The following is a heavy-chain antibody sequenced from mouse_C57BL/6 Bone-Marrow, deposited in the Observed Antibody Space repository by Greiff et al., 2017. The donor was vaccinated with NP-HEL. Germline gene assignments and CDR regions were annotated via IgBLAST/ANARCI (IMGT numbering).Heavy chain of an antibody. CDR1: GYTFTSYW. D-gene: IGHD2-12*01. CDR3: ARWRYRDYFDY. V-gene: IGHV1-64*01. J-gene: IGHJ2*01. CDR2: IHPNSGST. Sequence: VQLVESGAELVKPGASVKLSYKASGYTFTSYWMHWVKQRPGQGLEWIGMIHPNSGSTNYNEKFKSKATLTVDKSSSTAYMQLSSLTSEDSAVYYCARWRYRDYFDYWGQGTTLTVSS.